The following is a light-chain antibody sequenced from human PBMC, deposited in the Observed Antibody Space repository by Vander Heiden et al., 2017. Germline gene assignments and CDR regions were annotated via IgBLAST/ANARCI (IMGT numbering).Light chain of an antibody. V-gene: IGKV4-1*01. CDR1: PTVFYSSNNKNY. Sequence: DSVMTQSPASLALSLGAGATINCNSSPTVFYSSNNKNYVWWYQQKPGQPPMLLISWASSRASGVPDRCSGGGSGTDFTLTSSSLQAEDVAFYYRHQYYDTPRSFGQGTKVEIK. J-gene: IGKJ1*01. CDR2: WAS. CDR3: HQYYDTPRS.